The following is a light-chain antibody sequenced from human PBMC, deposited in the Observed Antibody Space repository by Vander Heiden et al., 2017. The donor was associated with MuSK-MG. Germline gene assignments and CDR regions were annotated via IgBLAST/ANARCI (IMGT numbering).Light chain of an antibody. CDR2: GAS. Sequence: EIVLTQSPGTLSLSPGERATLSCRASQSVSSSYLAWYQQKPGQAPRLLIYGASSSATGIPDRFSGSGSGTDFTLTISRLEPEDFAVYYCHQDGSSPGTFGPGTKVEIK. J-gene: IGKJ1*01. CDR3: HQDGSSPGT. CDR1: QSVSSSY. V-gene: IGKV3-20*01.